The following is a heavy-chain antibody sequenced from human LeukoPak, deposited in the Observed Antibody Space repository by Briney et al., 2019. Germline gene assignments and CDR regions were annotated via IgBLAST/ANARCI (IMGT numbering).Heavy chain of an antibody. CDR3: ATLARTDAFDI. J-gene: IGHJ3*02. CDR1: GFTFSTYW. CDR2: MSPDGSGK. Sequence: GGSLRLSCAASGFTFSTYWMSWVRQSPGKGLEWVANMSPDGSGKYYADSVRGRFTISRDNAKNTLYLQMNSLRAEDTAVYYCATLARTDAFDIWGQGTMVTVSS. D-gene: IGHD1-14*01. V-gene: IGHV3-7*01.